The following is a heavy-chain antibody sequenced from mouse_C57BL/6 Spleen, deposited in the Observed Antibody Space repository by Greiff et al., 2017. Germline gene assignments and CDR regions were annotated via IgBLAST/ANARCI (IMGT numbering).Heavy chain of an antibody. J-gene: IGHJ2*01. CDR2: IYPRDGST. CDR1: GFTFTDHT. Sequence: VQLQQSDAGLVKPGASVKISCTVSGFTFTDHTIHWMKQRPEQGLEWIGYIYPRDGSTKYNDNFKGKATLTADKTSSTAYLQLNSLTSEDSAVYFGARLEDYDQLDYWGQGTTLTVSS. V-gene: IGHV1-78*01. D-gene: IGHD2-4*01. CDR3: ARLEDYDQLDY.